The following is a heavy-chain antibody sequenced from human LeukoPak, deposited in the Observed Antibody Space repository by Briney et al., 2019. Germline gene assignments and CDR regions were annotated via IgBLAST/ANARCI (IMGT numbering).Heavy chain of an antibody. V-gene: IGHV4-30-2*01. J-gene: IGHJ4*02. CDR2: IYHSGST. CDR1: GGSISSGGYS. Sequence: PSETLSLTCAVSGGSISSGGYSWSWIRQPPGKGLEWIGYIYHSGSTYYNPSLKSRVTISVDTSKNQFSLKLSSVTAADTAVYYCAKARWLQLHGFDYWGQGTLVTASS. CDR3: AKARWLQLHGFDY. D-gene: IGHD5-12*01.